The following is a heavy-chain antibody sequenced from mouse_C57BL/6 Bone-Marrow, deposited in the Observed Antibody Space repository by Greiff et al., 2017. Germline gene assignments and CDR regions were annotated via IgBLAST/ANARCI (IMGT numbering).Heavy chain of an antibody. CDR1: GFSFNTYA. D-gene: IGHD2-14*01. CDR3: VRQAIGFPYAMDY. V-gene: IGHV10-1*01. J-gene: IGHJ4*01. CDR2: IRSKSNNYAT. Sequence: EVNVVESGGGLVQPKGSLKLSCAASGFSFNTYAMNWVRQAPGKGLEWVARIRSKSNNYATYYADSVKDRFTISRDDSESMLYLQMNNLKTEDTAMYYCVRQAIGFPYAMDYWGQGTSVTVSS.